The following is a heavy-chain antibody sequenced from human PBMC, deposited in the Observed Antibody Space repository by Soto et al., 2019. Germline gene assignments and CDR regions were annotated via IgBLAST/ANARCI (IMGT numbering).Heavy chain of an antibody. CDR3: AKSHYDSRGSYIIEH. J-gene: IGHJ5*02. CDR1: VVSISGRR. D-gene: IGHD3-22*01. CDR2: FCYTGST. V-gene: IGHV4-59*01. Sequence: SKTLSLTCTFSVVSISGRRWRWVRHSPGKGLECIGYFCYTGSTNYNPSLKSRVTISVDRSKTQCSLKLTSVTAADTAVYYCAKSHYDSRGSYIIEHWGQGT.